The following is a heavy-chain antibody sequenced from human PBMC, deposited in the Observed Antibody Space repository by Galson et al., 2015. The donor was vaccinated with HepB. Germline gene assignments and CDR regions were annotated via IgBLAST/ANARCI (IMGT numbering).Heavy chain of an antibody. J-gene: IGHJ4*02. Sequence: SVKVSCKASGYTFTSYGISWVRQAPGQGLEWMGWISVYNGNTNSAQKFQGRVTMTTDTPTDRAYMELRSLRSEDTAVYYCASDVGATTLDYWGQGTLVTVSS. V-gene: IGHV1-18*01. CDR1: GYTFTSYG. CDR3: ASDVGATTLDY. CDR2: ISVYNGNT. D-gene: IGHD1-26*01.